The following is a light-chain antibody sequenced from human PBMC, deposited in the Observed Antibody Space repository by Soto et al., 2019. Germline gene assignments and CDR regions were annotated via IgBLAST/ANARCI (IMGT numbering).Light chain of an antibody. CDR2: GAS. J-gene: IGKJ5*01. CDR1: QSVAND. CDR3: QQYNKWPRT. Sequence: IVMTQSPATLSVSPGERATLSCRASQSVANDLAWYQHKPGQAPRLLTHGASTRATGIPARFSGVGSGTEFTLTISSLQSEDFAVYYCQQYNKWPRTFGQGTRLEIK. V-gene: IGKV3-15*01.